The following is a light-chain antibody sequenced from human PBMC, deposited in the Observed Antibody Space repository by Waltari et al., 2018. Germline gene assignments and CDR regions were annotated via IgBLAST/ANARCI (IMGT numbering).Light chain of an antibody. J-gene: IGLJ1*01. CDR3: DSYTSTSSLPYV. CDR2: NVS. CDR1: RSDVGSYSL. Sequence: QPALTQPASVSGFPGQSITISCAGSRSDVGSYSLVSWYQQHPGKVPKLIIINVSKWPSGVYNRFSGYKSDNTAFLPISGLQAEDEADYFCDSYTSTSSLPYVFGTGTKVTVL. V-gene: IGLV2-14*02.